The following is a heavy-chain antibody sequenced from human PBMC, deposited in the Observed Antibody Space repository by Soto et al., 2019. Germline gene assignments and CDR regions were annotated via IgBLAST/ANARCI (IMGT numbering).Heavy chain of an antibody. CDR1: GYSLAGYW. Sequence: PGDSLKISCMGSGYSLAGYWITWVRQNPGKGLEWMGRIDPSDSQTYYSPSFRGHVTISVTKSITTVFLQWSSLSASDTAMYYCARQISESDTGPNFQYYFDSWGQGTPVTVSS. CDR2: IDPSDSQT. J-gene: IGHJ4*02. D-gene: IGHD5-18*01. CDR3: ARQISESDTGPNFQYYFDS. V-gene: IGHV5-10-1*01.